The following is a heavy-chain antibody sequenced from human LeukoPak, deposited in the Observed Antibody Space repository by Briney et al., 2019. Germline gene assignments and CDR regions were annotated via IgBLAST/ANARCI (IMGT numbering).Heavy chain of an antibody. J-gene: IGHJ3*01. CDR2: INSDGSTT. CDR1: GFTFSSYW. CDR3: ARAQLLADDAFNL. Sequence: GGSLRLSCAASGFTFSSYWMHWVRQAPGKGLVGVSRINSDGSTTNYADSVKGRFTISRDNAKNTVYLQMNSLRAEDTAVYFCARAQLLADDAFNLWGQGTVVTVSS. V-gene: IGHV3-74*01. D-gene: IGHD3-10*01.